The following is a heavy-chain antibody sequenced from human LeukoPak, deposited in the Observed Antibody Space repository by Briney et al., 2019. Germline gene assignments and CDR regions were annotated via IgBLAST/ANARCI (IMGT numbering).Heavy chain of an antibody. CDR2: IWYDGSNK. D-gene: IGHD6-25*01. J-gene: IGHJ6*03. Sequence: PGGSLRLSCAASGFTFSNYGMHWVRQAPGKGLEWVAVIWYDGSNKYYADSVKGRFTISRDNSKNTLYLQMNSLRAEDTAVYYCAKDQMRLRSYYYMDVWGKGTTVTVSS. CDR3: AKDQMRLRSYYYMDV. V-gene: IGHV3-33*06. CDR1: GFTFSNYG.